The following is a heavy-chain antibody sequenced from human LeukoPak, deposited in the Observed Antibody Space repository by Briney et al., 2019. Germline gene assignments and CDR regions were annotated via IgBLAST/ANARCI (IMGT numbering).Heavy chain of an antibody. D-gene: IGHD4-17*01. CDR3: ARGTYGYYMDV. CDR2: IYRSGST. V-gene: IGHV4-38-2*02. CDR1: SYSISNSLY. Sequence: SETLSLTCSGSSYSISNSLYWGWLRQPPGKGLEWIGSIYRSGSTFYNPSLKSRVTISLDTSKNQFSLKLSSVTAADTAVYFCARGTYGYYMDVWGKGTTLTVSS. J-gene: IGHJ6*03.